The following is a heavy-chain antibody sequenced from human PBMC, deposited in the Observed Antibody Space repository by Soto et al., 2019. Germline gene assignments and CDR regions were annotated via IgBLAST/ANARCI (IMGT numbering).Heavy chain of an antibody. D-gene: IGHD2-21*02. CDR3: ARAKTGGDCYFGI. CDR1: GGSFSGYQ. CDR2: IYYSGST. Sequence: PSQTLSLTCAVYGGSFSGYQWSWIRQHPGKGLEWIGYIYYSGSTYYNPSLKSRVTISVDTSKNQFSLKLSSVTAADTAVYYCARAKTGGDCYFGIWGQGTMVTVSS. J-gene: IGHJ3*02. V-gene: IGHV4-31*11.